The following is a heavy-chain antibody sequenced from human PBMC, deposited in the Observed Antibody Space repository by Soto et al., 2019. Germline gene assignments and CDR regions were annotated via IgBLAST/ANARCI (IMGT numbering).Heavy chain of an antibody. V-gene: IGHV4-34*01. Sequence: PSETLSLTCAVYGGSFSGYYWSWIRQPPGKGLEWIGEINHSGSTNYNPSLKSRVTISVDTSKNQFSLKLSSVTAEDTAVYYCAKESTHNYLTSSDYWGQGTLVTVSS. D-gene: IGHD3-10*01. CDR1: GGSFSGYY. CDR2: INHSGST. CDR3: AKESTHNYLTSSDY. J-gene: IGHJ4*02.